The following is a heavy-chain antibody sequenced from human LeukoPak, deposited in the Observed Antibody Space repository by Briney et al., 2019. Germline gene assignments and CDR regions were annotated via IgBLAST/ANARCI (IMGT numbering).Heavy chain of an antibody. J-gene: IGHJ5*02. CDR3: ARDHLTSRSWYNPNNWFDP. CDR1: GYTFTSYG. V-gene: IGHV1-18*04. Sequence: GASVKVSCKASGYTFTSYGIRWVRQAPGHGLEWMGWINAYNGNTNYPQKLQGRITMTTDTSTSPAYMELRSLRSDDTAVYYCARDHLTSRSWYNPNNWFDPWGQGTLVTVSS. CDR2: INAYNGNT. D-gene: IGHD6-13*01.